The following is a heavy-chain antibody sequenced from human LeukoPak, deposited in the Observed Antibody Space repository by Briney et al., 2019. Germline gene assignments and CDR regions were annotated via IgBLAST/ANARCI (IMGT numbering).Heavy chain of an antibody. CDR3: AKVGPGYDRSGYYDN. CDR2: ISGSAGNT. Sequence: GGSLRLSCAASGFTVSSNYMNWVRQAPGGGLEWVSGISGSAGNTYYADSVKGRFTISRDNSKNTLDLQMNSLRAEDTAEYYCAKVGPGYDRSGYYDNWGQGTLVTVSS. J-gene: IGHJ4*02. V-gene: IGHV3-23*01. D-gene: IGHD3-22*01. CDR1: GFTVSSNY.